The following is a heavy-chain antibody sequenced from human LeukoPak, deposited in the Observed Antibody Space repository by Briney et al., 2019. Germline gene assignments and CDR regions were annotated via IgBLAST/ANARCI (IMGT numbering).Heavy chain of an antibody. CDR3: AKDLSSLFNSFSI. Sequence: GGSLRLSCAASGFTFDEYAMHWVRQAPGKGLEWVSLISADGTRTFNVASVKGRFTVSRDNNKNSLYLQMNNLRTEDTALYYCAKDLSSLFNSFSIWGQGTLVTVSS. V-gene: IGHV3-43*02. J-gene: IGHJ3*02. CDR1: GFTFDEYA. D-gene: IGHD2/OR15-2a*01. CDR2: ISADGTRT.